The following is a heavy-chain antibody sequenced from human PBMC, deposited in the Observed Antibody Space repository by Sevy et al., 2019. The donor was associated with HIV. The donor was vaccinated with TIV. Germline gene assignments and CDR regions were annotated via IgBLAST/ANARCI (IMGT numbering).Heavy chain of an antibody. CDR3: ARDLAYYYDSSGFGAFDI. V-gene: IGHV3-21*01. D-gene: IGHD3-22*01. CDR1: GFTFSSYS. Sequence: GGSLRLSCAASGFTFSSYSMNWVRQAPGKGLEWVSSISSSSSYIYYADSVKGRFTISRDNANNSLYLQMNSLRAEDTAVYYCARDLAYYYDSSGFGAFDIWGQGTMVTVSS. CDR2: ISSSSSYI. J-gene: IGHJ3*02.